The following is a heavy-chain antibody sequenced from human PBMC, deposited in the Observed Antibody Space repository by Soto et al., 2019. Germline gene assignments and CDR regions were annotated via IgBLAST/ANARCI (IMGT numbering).Heavy chain of an antibody. V-gene: IGHV5-51*01. CDR1: GYSFTSYW. Sequence: GESLKISCXGSGYSFTSYWIGWVRQMPGKGLEWMGIIYPGDSDTRYSPSFQGQVTISADKSISTAYLQWSSLKASDTAMYYCARRGYYDSSGYYYDYWGQGTLVTVSS. CDR3: ARRGYYDSSGYYYDY. D-gene: IGHD3-22*01. CDR2: IYPGDSDT. J-gene: IGHJ4*02.